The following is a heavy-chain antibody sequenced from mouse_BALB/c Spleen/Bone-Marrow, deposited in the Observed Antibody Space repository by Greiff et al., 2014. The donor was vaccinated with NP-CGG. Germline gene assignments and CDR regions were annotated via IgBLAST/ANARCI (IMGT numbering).Heavy chain of an antibody. V-gene: IGHV1-47*01. CDR2: FHPYNDDT. CDR1: GYTLTTYP. D-gene: IGHD2-10*02. J-gene: IGHJ1*01. Sequence: VKLMESGAELVKPGASVKMSCKAFGYTLTTYPIEWMKQNHGKSLEWIGNFHPYNDDTKYNEKFKGKAKLTVEKSSSTVYLELSRLTSDDSAVYYCARGYGNWYFDVWGAGTTVTVSS. CDR3: ARGYGNWYFDV.